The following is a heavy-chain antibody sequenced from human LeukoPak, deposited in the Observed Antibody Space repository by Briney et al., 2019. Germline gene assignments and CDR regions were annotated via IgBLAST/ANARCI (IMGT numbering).Heavy chain of an antibody. V-gene: IGHV3-48*01. CDR3: VTPGPTVVTGGYFDY. CDR2: ISSSSSTI. J-gene: IGHJ4*02. D-gene: IGHD4-23*01. CDR1: GFSFSDYA. Sequence: PGGSLRLSCAASGFSFSDYAMNWVRQAPGKGLEWVSYISSSSSTIYYADSVKGRFTISRDNSKNSLYLQMNNLRAEDTAVYYCVTPGPTVVTGGYFDYWGQGTLVTVSS.